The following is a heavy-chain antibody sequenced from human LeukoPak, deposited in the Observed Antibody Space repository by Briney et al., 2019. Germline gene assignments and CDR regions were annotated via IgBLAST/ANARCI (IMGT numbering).Heavy chain of an antibody. J-gene: IGHJ5*02. Sequence: ASVKVSCKASGYTFTGYYMHWVRQAPGQGLEWMGRINPNSGGTNYAQKFQGRVTMTRDTSINTVYMELTRLRSDDTAVYYCARDPVRGIILYRSPNWFDPWGQGTLVTVSS. V-gene: IGHV1-2*06. CDR2: INPNSGGT. CDR1: GYTFTGYY. D-gene: IGHD3-10*01. CDR3: ARDPVRGIILYRSPNWFDP.